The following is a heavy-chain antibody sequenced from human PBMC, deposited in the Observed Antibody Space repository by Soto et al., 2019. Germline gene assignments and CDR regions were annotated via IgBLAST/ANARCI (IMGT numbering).Heavy chain of an antibody. J-gene: IGHJ6*04. Sequence: PSETLSLTCTVSGGSISSYYWNWIRQPAGKGLEWIGRIYTSGSTNYNPSLKSRVTMSGDTSKNQFSLKLSSVTAADTAVYYCASSPPVVPAAPRPVRDVMAGWRKGTTLT. CDR2: IYTSGST. CDR3: ASSPPVVPAAPRPVRDVMAG. CDR1: GGSISSYY. V-gene: IGHV4-4*07. D-gene: IGHD2-2*01.